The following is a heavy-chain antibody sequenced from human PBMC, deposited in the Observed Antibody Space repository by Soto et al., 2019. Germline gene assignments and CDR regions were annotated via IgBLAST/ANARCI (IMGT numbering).Heavy chain of an antibody. CDR1: GGSFSGYY. CDR2: INHSGST. D-gene: IGHD6-6*01. J-gene: IGHJ5*02. Sequence: AGTLSLTCTVYGGSFSGYYWSWIRQPPGKGLEWIGEINHSGSTNCIPSLKSRVTISVDTSKNRFSLRLTSVTAADTAVYYCARGFAGRLNWFDPWGPGTLVTVSS. CDR3: ARGFAGRLNWFDP. V-gene: IGHV4-34*01.